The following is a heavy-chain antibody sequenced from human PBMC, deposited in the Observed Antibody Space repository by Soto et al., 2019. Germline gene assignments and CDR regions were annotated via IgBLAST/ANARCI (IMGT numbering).Heavy chain of an antibody. J-gene: IGHJ3*02. V-gene: IGHV1-69*13. Sequence: SVKVSCKASGGTFSSYAISWVRQAPGQGLEWMGGIIPIFGTANYAQKFQGRVTITADESTSTAYMELSSLRSEDTAVYYCARSHASPPASYYDFWIHAFDIWCQGTMVTVSS. D-gene: IGHD3-3*01. CDR3: ARSHASPPASYYDFWIHAFDI. CDR1: GGTFSSYA. CDR2: IIPIFGTA.